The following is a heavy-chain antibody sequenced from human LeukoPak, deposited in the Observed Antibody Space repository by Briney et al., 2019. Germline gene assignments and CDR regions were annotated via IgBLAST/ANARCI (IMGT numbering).Heavy chain of an antibody. V-gene: IGHV1-46*01. CDR3: ARERIAAAGFNPTRKNFNDAFDI. CDR1: GCSVTDYY. D-gene: IGHD6-13*01. J-gene: IGHJ3*02. Sequence: GASVKVSCKGSGCSVTDYYMQWVGQAPGQGGEGMGMINPSGGSKSYAQTFQGRVPMTRDTSTSTVYMELSSLRSEDTAVYYCARERIAAAGFNPTRKNFNDAFDIWGQGTMVTVSS. CDR2: INPSGGSK.